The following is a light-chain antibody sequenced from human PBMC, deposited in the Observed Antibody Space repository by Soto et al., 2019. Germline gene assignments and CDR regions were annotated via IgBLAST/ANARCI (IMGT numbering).Light chain of an antibody. Sequence: QSVLTQPPSVSGAPGQRVTISCTGSSSNIGAGYDVHWYQQLPGTAPKLLIYGNSNRPSGVPDRFSGSKSGTSASLAITGLQAEDEADYYCQYYDSSLNGLVVFGGGTKLTVL. CDR3: QYYDSSLNGLVV. V-gene: IGLV1-40*01. J-gene: IGLJ2*01. CDR2: GNS. CDR1: SSNIGAGYD.